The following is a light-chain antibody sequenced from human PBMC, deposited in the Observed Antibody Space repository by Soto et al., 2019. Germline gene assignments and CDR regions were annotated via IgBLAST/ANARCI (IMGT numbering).Light chain of an antibody. V-gene: IGLV1-51*01. CDR2: DNN. Sequence: QSVMTQPPSVSAAPGQQVTISCSRSSSNIGNDYVSWYQQLPGTAPTPLIYDNNKRAAGSPDRFSGSESGTSATLGMTGLQTGDEADYYGGRWDSRLSTYSVGTGTNVTVL. J-gene: IGLJ1*01. CDR3: GRWDSRLSTYS. CDR1: SSNIGNDY.